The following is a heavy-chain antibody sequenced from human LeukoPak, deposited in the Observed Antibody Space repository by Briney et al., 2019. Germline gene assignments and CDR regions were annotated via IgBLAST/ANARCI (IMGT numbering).Heavy chain of an antibody. J-gene: IGHJ3*02. CDR2: INHSGST. CDR3: ARSDGYGLVGI. D-gene: IGHD3-10*01. Sequence: SETLSLTCAVYGGSFSDYYWSWIRQPPGKGLEWIGEINHSGSTYYNPSLKSRVIILIDTSKNHFSLTLSSVTAADTAMYYCARSDGYGLVGIWGQGTMVTVSS. CDR1: GGSFSDYY. V-gene: IGHV4-34*01.